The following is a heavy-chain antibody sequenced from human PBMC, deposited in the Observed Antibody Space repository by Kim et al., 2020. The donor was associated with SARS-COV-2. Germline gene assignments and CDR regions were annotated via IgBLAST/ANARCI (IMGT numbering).Heavy chain of an antibody. J-gene: IGHJ4*02. D-gene: IGHD6-19*01. Sequence: GGSLRLSCSASGFTFSSYAMHWVRQAPGKGLEYVSAISSNGGSTYYADSVKGRFTISRDNSKNTLYLQMSSLRAEDTAVYYCVKGGKWLVRGGYFDYWGQGTLVTVSS. CDR2: ISSNGGST. CDR1: GFTFSSYA. V-gene: IGHV3-64D*06. CDR3: VKGGKWLVRGGYFDY.